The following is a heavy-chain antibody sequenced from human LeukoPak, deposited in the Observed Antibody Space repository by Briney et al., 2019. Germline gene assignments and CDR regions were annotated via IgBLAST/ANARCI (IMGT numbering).Heavy chain of an antibody. CDR2: ISSSSSYI. CDR1: GFTFSNYN. V-gene: IGHV3-21*01. J-gene: IGHJ6*02. Sequence: GGSLRLSCAASGFTFSNYNMNWVRQAPGKGLEWVSSISSSSSYIYYADSVKGRFTISRDNAKNSLYLQMNSLRAEDTAVYYCARADSSSWYPGYYYYYGMDVWGQGTTVTVSS. CDR3: ARADSSSWYPGYYYYYGMDV. D-gene: IGHD6-13*01.